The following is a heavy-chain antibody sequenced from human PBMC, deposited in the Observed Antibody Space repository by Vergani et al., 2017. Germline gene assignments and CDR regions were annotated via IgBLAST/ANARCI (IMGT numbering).Heavy chain of an antibody. CDR2: ISAYNGNT. V-gene: IGHV1-18*01. D-gene: IGHD1-26*01. Sequence: QVQLVQSGAEVKKPGSSVKVSCKASGGTFSSYGISWVRQAPGQGLEWMGWISAYNGNTNYAQKLQGRVTMTTDTSTSTAYMELSSLRSEDTAVYYCARDTRSYYAGLWGQGTLVTVSS. CDR3: ARDTRSYYAGL. CDR1: GGTFSSYG. J-gene: IGHJ4*02.